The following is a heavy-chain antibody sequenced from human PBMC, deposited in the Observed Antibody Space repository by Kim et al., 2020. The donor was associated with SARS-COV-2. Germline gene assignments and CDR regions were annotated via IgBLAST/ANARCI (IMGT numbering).Heavy chain of an antibody. CDR1: GGSISSSSDY. CDR2: TSYSGSA. D-gene: IGHD4-17*01. CDR3: ARHLDYPRAFDI. Sequence: SETLSLTCSASGGSISSSSDYYWGWIRQPPGKGLEWIGSTSYSGSANYNPSLRSRVTISVDTSKNHFSLKLTSVTAADTAVYYCARHLDYPRAFDIWGQGTMVTVSS. J-gene: IGHJ3*02. V-gene: IGHV4-39*01.